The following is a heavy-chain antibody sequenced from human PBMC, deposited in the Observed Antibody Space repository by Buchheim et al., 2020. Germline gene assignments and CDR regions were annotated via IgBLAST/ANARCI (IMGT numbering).Heavy chain of an antibody. CDR1: GFTFNTYW. CDR2: VNTDGSST. D-gene: IGHD1-26*01. CDR3: ARDSAWMGAIDS. V-gene: IGHV3-74*01. Sequence: DVLLVESGGGLVQPGGSLRLSCTASGFTFNTYWMHWVRQAPGRGPVWVSRVNTDGSSTTYADSVKGRFSISSDNAKNTLYLQMNSLRVEDTALYYCARDSAWMGAIDSWGQGTL. J-gene: IGHJ4*02.